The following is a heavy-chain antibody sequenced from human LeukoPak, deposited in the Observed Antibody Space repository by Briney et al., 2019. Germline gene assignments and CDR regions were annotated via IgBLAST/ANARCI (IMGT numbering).Heavy chain of an antibody. Sequence: VASVKVSCKASGGTFSSYAISWVRQAPGQGLEWMGWINPNSGGTNYAQKFQGRVTMTRDTSISTAYMELSRLRSDDTAVYYCARPYYYDSSPYGMDVWGQGTTVTVSS. J-gene: IGHJ6*02. CDR3: ARPYYYDSSPYGMDV. CDR1: GGTFSSYA. D-gene: IGHD3-22*01. V-gene: IGHV1-2*02. CDR2: INPNSGGT.